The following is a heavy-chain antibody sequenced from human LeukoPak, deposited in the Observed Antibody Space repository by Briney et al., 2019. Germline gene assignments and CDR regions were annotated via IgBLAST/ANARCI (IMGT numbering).Heavy chain of an antibody. CDR3: ARDGGIVVVPAANNWFDP. Sequence: ASVRVSCKASGYTFTSYGISWVRQAPGQGLEWMGWISAYNGNTNYAQKLPGRVTMTTDTSTSTAYMELRSLRSDDTAVYYCARDGGIVVVPAANNWFDPWGQGTLVTVSS. CDR1: GYTFTSYG. CDR2: ISAYNGNT. V-gene: IGHV1-18*01. D-gene: IGHD2-2*01. J-gene: IGHJ5*02.